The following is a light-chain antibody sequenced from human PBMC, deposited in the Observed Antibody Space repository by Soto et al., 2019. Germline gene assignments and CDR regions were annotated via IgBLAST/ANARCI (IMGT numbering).Light chain of an antibody. CDR2: DVS. CDR3: CSYAGSYPWV. CDR1: SSDVGGYNY. Sequence: SVLTQPRSVSGSPGQSVTISCTGTSSDVGGYNYVSWYQQHPGKAPKLMIYDVSKRPSGVPDRFSGSKSGNTASLTISGLQAEDEADYYCCSYAGSYPWVFGGGTKVTVL. J-gene: IGLJ2*01. V-gene: IGLV2-11*01.